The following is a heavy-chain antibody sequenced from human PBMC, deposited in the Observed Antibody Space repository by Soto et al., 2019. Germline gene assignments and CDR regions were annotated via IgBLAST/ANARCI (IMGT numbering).Heavy chain of an antibody. CDR2: IIPIFGTA. CDR1: GGTFSSYA. CDR3: ARAYGGDKPFDP. Sequence: RASVKVSCKASGGTFSSYAISWVRQAPGQGLEWMGGIIPIFGTANYAQKFQGRVTITADESTSTAYMELSSLRSEDTAVYYCARAYGGDKPFDPWGQGTLVTVSS. J-gene: IGHJ5*02. D-gene: IGHD2-21*01. V-gene: IGHV1-69*13.